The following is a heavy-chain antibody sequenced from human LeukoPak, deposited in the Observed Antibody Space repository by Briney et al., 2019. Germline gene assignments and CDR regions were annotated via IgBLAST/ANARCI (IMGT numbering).Heavy chain of an antibody. V-gene: IGHV3-23*01. D-gene: IGHD2-21*01. CDR2: ISGSGGST. CDR3: ARLSAIADY. CDR1: GFTFSSYA. Sequence: PGGSLRLSCAASGFTFSSYAMSWVRQAPGKGLEWVSGISGSGGSTYYADSVKGRFTISRDNAKNSLYLQMNSLRAEDTAVYYCARLSAIADYWGQGTLVTVSS. J-gene: IGHJ4*02.